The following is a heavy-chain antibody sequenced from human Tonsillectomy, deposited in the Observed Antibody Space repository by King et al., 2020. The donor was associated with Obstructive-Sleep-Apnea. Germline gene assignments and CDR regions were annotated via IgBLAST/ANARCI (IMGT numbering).Heavy chain of an antibody. CDR2: IKSKTDGGTA. J-gene: IGHJ5*02. V-gene: IGHV3-15*01. D-gene: IGHD2-15*01. CDR3: TTVVGGARVCFDP. CDR1: GFTFNNAW. Sequence: VQLVESGGGLVKPGGSLRLSCAASGFTFNNAWMNWVRQAPGKGLEWVGRIKSKTDGGTADYAAPVKGRFSISRDDSKNTLCLQMNSLKTEDTAVYYCTTVVGGARVCFDPWGQGALVTVSS.